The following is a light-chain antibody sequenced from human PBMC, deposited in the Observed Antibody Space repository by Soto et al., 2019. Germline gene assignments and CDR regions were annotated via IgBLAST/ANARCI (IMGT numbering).Light chain of an antibody. CDR2: AAS. V-gene: IGKV1-9*01. J-gene: IGKJ5*01. CDR1: QGIDSY. CDR3: QQLNSYPIT. Sequence: DIQLTQSPAFLSASVGDRVTITCRASQGIDSYLAWYQQKPGKAPNLLIYAASTLQSGVPSRFSGSGSGTEFTLTISSLQTEDFATYFCQQLNSYPITFGQGTRLEIK.